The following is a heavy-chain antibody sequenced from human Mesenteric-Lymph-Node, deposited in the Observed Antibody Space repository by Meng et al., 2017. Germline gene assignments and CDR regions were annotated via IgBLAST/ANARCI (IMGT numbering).Heavy chain of an antibody. Sequence: GESLKISCAASGFTFSSYAMHWVRQAPGKGLEYVSAISSNGGSTYYANSVKGRFTISTDNSKNTLYLQMGSLRAKDMAVYYCARGGLGGDYWGQGTLVTVSS. J-gene: IGHJ4*02. CDR2: ISSNGGST. D-gene: IGHD3-16*01. V-gene: IGHV3-64*01. CDR1: GFTFSSYA. CDR3: ARGGLGGDY.